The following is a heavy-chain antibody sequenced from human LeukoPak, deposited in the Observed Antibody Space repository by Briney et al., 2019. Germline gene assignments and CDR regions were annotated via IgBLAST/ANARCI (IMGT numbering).Heavy chain of an antibody. CDR2: IVVGSGNT. V-gene: IGHV1-58*02. D-gene: IGHD5-24*01. CDR3: AREGHSMAAHKTLDY. J-gene: IGHJ4*02. CDR1: GFTFTSSA. Sequence: ASVKVSCKASGFTFTSSAMQWVRQARGQRLEWIGWIVVGSGNTNYAQKFQERVTITRDMSTSTAYMELSSLRSDDTAVYHCAREGHSMAAHKTLDYWGQGTLVTASS.